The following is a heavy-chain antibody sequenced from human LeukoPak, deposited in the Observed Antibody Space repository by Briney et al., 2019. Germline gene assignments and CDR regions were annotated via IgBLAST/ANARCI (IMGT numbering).Heavy chain of an antibody. D-gene: IGHD3-22*01. V-gene: IGHV3-49*04. CDR3: TRDPYYYDSSGYAPFDY. CDR2: IRSKAYGGTT. Sequence: GGSLRLSCAASGFTVSSNYMSWVRQAPGKGLEWVGFIRSKAYGGTTEYAASVKGRFTISRDDSKSIAYLQMNSLKTEDTAVYYCTRDPYYYDSSGYAPFDYWGQGTLVTVSS. J-gene: IGHJ4*02. CDR1: GFTVSSNY.